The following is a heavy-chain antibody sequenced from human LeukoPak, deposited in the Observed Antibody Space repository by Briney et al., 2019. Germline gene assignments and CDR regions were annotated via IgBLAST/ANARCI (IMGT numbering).Heavy chain of an antibody. V-gene: IGHV3-23*01. D-gene: IGHD3-9*01. CDR2: ISGSGGST. CDR1: GFTFSSYA. J-gene: IGHJ4*02. Sequence: PGGSLRLSCAASGFTFSSYAMSWVRQAPGKGLGWVSAISGSGGSTYYADSVKGRFTISRDNSKNTLYLQMNSLRAEDTAVYHCANNAYDILTGYFDFDYWGQGTLVTVSS. CDR3: ANNAYDILTGYFDFDY.